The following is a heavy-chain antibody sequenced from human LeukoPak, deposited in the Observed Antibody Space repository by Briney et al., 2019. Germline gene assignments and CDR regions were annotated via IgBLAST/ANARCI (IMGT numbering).Heavy chain of an antibody. CDR1: GFIFSNYA. CDR3: ARDGHYDILTGPEPRNDAFDI. J-gene: IGHJ3*02. Sequence: GGSLRLSCATSGFIFSNYAVNWVRRAPGKGLEWVSIISGSGDTTYYADSVKGRFTISRDNSKNTLYLQMNSLRAEDTAVYYCARDGHYDILTGPEPRNDAFDIWGQGTMVTVSS. D-gene: IGHD3-9*01. V-gene: IGHV3-23*01. CDR2: ISGSGDTT.